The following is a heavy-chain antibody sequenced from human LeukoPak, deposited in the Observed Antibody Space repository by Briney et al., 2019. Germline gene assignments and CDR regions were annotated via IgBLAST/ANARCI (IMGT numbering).Heavy chain of an antibody. J-gene: IGHJ2*01. CDR2: IFPVFGTT. V-gene: IGHV1-69*06. D-gene: IGHD3-9*01. CDR3: ARAKVSGYPTYWYFDL. Sequence: GASVHVSYKASGDTFNRYALSWVRQAPGRGLDWMGGIFPVFGTTHYPKDLQGRVTITADKSTNTVYMELTSLRSEDTAIYYCARAKVSGYPTYWYFDLWGRGTLVTVSS. CDR1: GDTFNRYA.